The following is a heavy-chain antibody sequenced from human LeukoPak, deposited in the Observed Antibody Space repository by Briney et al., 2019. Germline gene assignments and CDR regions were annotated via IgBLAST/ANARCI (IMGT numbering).Heavy chain of an antibody. CDR2: MSFDGSNT. Sequence: PGGSLRLSCAASGFTFSSYGMHWVRQAPGKGLEWVAVMSFDGSNTHYADSVKGRFTVSRGNSKNTLYLQMTSLRADDTAVYYCARDAGTWGYGYNFDCWGQGTLVTVSS. CDR1: GFTFSSYG. V-gene: IGHV3-30*03. CDR3: ARDAGTWGYGYNFDC. J-gene: IGHJ4*02. D-gene: IGHD1-1*01.